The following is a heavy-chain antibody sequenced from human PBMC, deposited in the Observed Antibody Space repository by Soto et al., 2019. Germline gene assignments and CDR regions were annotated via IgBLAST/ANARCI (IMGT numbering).Heavy chain of an antibody. CDR1: GLTFNRYW. J-gene: IGHJ4*02. CDR3: SGAESPDTAYFSLY. V-gene: IGHV3-74*01. D-gene: IGHD1-26*01. Sequence: GGSLRLSCAASGLTFNRYWMHWVRHAPGKGLVWVSHINTDGSNTNYADSVKGRFTISRDNAKSTLFLQMNSLNIEDSAVYYCSGAESPDTAYFSLYWGQGTPVTVSS. CDR2: INTDGSNT.